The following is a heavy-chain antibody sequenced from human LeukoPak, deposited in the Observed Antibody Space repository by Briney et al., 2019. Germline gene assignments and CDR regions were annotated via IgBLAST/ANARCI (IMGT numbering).Heavy chain of an antibody. D-gene: IGHD2-2*01. J-gene: IGHJ4*02. Sequence: PSETLSLTCTVSGGSISSSSYYWGWIRQPPGKGLEWIGSIYYSGSTYYNPSLKSRVTISVDTSKNQFSLKLSSVTAADTAVYYCARSCSSTSCRYQWGGHFDYWGQGTLVTVSS. V-gene: IGHV4-39*07. CDR1: GGSISSSSYY. CDR3: ARSCSSTSCRYQWGGHFDY. CDR2: IYYSGST.